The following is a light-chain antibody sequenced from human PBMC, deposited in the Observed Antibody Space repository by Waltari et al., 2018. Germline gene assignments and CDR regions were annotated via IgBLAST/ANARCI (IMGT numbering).Light chain of an antibody. Sequence: EIVLTQSPATLSLSPGERATLSCRASQSISNYLAWYQQKRGQAPRLLLYDTSNRATAIPARFSGSGSGTEFTLTISSLEPEDFAVYYCHQRSDWGTFGGGTKVEI. CDR3: HQRSDWGT. CDR2: DTS. CDR1: QSISNY. V-gene: IGKV3-11*01. J-gene: IGKJ4*01.